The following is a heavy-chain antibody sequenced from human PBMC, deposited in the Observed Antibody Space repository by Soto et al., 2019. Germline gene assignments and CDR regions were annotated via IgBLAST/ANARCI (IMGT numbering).Heavy chain of an antibody. D-gene: IGHD3-3*01. CDR1: GFTFTDHY. V-gene: IGHV3-11*06. Sequence: GGSLRLSCAASGFTFTDHYMSWIRQAPGKGLEWVSFISSSSSYTKYADSVNGRFTISRDNAKNSLFLQMNSLRADDTAVYYCARVDYDFWSGYRLWGQGTLVTVSS. CDR3: ARVDYDFWSGYRL. J-gene: IGHJ4*02. CDR2: ISSSSSYT.